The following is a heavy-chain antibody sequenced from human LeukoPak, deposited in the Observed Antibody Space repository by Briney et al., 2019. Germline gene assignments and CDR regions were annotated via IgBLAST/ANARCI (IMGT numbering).Heavy chain of an antibody. V-gene: IGHV4-59*08. CDR1: GGSISSYY. J-gene: IGHJ4*02. Sequence: SETLSLTCTVSGGSISSYYWSWIRQPPGEGLEWIGYIYYSGSTNYNPSLKSRVTISVDTSKNQFSLKLSSVTAADTAVYYCAGLIEMATIGYWGQGTLVTVSS. D-gene: IGHD5-24*01. CDR2: IYYSGST. CDR3: AGLIEMATIGY.